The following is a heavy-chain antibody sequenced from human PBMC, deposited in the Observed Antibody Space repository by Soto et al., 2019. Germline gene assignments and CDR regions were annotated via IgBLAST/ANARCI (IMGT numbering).Heavy chain of an antibody. CDR2: ISYDGSNK. CDR1: GFTFSSYG. J-gene: IGHJ6*02. V-gene: IGHV3-30*03. CDR3: APDLGAGSNYYLSSYCGMDV. D-gene: IGHD3-10*01. Sequence: GVWLRLSWSASGFTFSSYGMHWVRQAPGKGLEWVAAISYDGSNKYYADSGKGRFTISRDNSKNTLYLQMNSQRAEDTAVYYCAPDLGAGSNYYLSSYCGMDVWGQGTTVTVS.